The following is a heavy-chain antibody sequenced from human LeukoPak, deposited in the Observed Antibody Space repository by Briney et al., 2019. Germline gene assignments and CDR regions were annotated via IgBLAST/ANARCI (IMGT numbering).Heavy chain of an antibody. CDR3: ATNRYTAFDF. CDR1: GFTFSSYW. V-gene: IGHV3-7*02. Sequence: GGSLRLSCAASGFTFSSYWMSWVRQAPGKGLEWVANIKQDGGETYYVDSLKGRFTISRDNAKNSLYLQMNSLRAEDSAVYSCATNRYTAFDFRGQGTMVTVSS. J-gene: IGHJ3*01. CDR2: IKQDGGET. D-gene: IGHD2-2*02.